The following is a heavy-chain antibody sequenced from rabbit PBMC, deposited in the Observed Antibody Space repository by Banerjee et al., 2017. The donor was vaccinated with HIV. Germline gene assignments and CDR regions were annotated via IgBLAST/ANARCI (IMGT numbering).Heavy chain of an antibody. D-gene: IGHD7-1*01. V-gene: IGHV1S7*01. J-gene: IGHJ4*01. Sequence: LKGSGGGLVRRGESLKLSSKASGFDFRSNYMSGVRQPQGKGREWIGYIDPVFGSTYYASWVNGRFTISSHNAQNTLYLQLNSLTAADTATYFCVRETETYDGYAGYGYYFNLWGPGTLVTVS. CDR3: VRETETYDGYAGYGYYFNL. CDR1: GFDFRSNY. CDR2: IDPVFGST.